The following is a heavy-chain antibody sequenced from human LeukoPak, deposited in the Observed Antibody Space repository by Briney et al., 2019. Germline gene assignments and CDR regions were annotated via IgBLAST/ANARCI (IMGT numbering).Heavy chain of an antibody. J-gene: IGHJ6*03. D-gene: IGHD3-3*01. V-gene: IGHV3-23*01. CDR2: ISAGGGST. CDR1: GLTFSRYA. CDR3: AKDLKYDFWSGYYNYYYYMDV. Sequence: PGGSLRLSCAASGLTFSRYAMTWVRQAPGKGLEWVSAISAGGGSTYYADSVKGRFTISRDNSKNTLYLQMNSLRAEDTAVYYCAKDLKYDFWSGYYNYYYYMDVWGKGTTVTVSS.